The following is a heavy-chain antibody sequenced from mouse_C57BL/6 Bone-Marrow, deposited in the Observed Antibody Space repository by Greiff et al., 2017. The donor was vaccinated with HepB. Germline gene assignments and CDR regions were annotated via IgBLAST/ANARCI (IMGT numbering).Heavy chain of an antibody. CDR2: IYPGSGNT. J-gene: IGHJ3*01. V-gene: IGHV1-76*01. CDR1: GYTFTDYY. CDR3: ARGQLRLHWFAY. D-gene: IGHD3-2*02. Sequence: QVHVKQSGAELVRPGASVKLSCKASGYTFTDYYINWVKQRPGQGLEWIARIYPGSGNTYYNEKFKGKATLTAEKSSSTAYMQLSSLTSEDSAVYFCARGQLRLHWFAYWGQGTLVTVSA.